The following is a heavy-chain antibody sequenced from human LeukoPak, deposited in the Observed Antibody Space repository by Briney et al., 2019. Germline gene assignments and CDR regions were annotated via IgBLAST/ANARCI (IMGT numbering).Heavy chain of an antibody. CDR2: ISSSSSTI. CDR1: GFTFSSYS. J-gene: IGHJ4*02. CDR3: ARGNSNYDFWSGYYTGADY. D-gene: IGHD3-3*01. Sequence: PGGSLRLSCAASGFTFSSYSMNWVRQAPGKGLEWVSYISSSSSTIYYADSVKGRFTISRDNAKNSLYLQMNSLRAEGTAVYYCARGNSNYDFWSGYYTGADYWGQGTLVTVSS. V-gene: IGHV3-48*01.